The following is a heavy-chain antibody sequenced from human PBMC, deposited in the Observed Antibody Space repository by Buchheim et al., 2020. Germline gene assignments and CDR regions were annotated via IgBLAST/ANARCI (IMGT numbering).Heavy chain of an antibody. CDR1: GGPISSYY. CDR2: IYYSGST. CDR3: ARGGYSYGPFDY. V-gene: IGHV4-59*01. D-gene: IGHD5-18*01. J-gene: IGHJ4*02. Sequence: QVQLQESGPGLVKPSETLSLTCTVSGGPISSYYWSWIRQPPGKGLEWIGYIYYSGSTNYNPSLKSRVTISVDTSKNQFSLKLSSVTAADTAVYYCARGGYSYGPFDYWGQGTL.